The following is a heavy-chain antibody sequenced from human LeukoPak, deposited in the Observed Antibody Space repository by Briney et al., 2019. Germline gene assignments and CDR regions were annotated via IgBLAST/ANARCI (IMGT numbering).Heavy chain of an antibody. J-gene: IGHJ3*02. CDR3: ARPRYCSSTSCYGAFDI. CDR2: MNPNSGNT. D-gene: IGHD2-2*01. Sequence: ASVKVSCKASGYTFTSYDINWVRQATGQGLEWMGWMNPNSGNTGYAQKFQGRVTITRNTSISTAYMELSSLRSEDTAVYYCARPRYCSSTSCYGAFDIWGQGTMVTVSS. V-gene: IGHV1-8*03. CDR1: GYTFTSYD.